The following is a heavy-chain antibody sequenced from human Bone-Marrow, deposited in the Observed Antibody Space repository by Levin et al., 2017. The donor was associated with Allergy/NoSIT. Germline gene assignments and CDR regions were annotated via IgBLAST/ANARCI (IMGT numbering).Heavy chain of an antibody. CDR3: AREIRTGQWLIRGGSYYFDF. Sequence: ASETLSLTCTVSGGSVSSSSHYWGWIRQPPGKGLEWIGSIYYRGSTNYNPSLRSRGIISSDTSKNQFSLELYSVTAADTAVYYCAREIRTGQWLIRGGSYYFDFWGQGILVTVSS. D-gene: IGHD6-19*01. V-gene: IGHV4-39*07. J-gene: IGHJ4*02. CDR2: IYYRGST. CDR1: GGSVSSSSHY.